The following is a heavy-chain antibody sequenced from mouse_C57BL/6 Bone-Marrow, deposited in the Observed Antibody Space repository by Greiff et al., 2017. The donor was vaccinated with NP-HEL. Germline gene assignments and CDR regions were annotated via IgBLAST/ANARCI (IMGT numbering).Heavy chain of an antibody. J-gene: IGHJ1*03. CDR3: ARDKRDLLWTYIDV. Sequence: DVQLQESGPGMVKPSQSLSLTCTVTGYSITSGYDWHWLRHFPGNKLEWMGYISYSGSTNYNPSLKSRISITHDTSKNHFFLKMNSVTTEDTATYYCARDKRDLLWTYIDVWGTGTTVTVSS. D-gene: IGHD2-1*01. CDR1: GYSITSGYD. CDR2: ISYSGST. V-gene: IGHV3-1*01.